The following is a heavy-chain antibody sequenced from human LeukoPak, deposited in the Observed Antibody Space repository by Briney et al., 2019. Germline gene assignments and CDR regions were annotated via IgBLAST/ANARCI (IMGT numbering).Heavy chain of an antibody. Sequence: SETLSLTCAVYGGSFSGYYWSWIRQPPGKGLEWIGEINHSGSTNYNPSLKSRVTTSVDTSKNQFSLKLSSVTAADTAVYYCARGWSEMATKRSGYYFDYWGQGTLVTVSS. D-gene: IGHD6-25*01. J-gene: IGHJ4*02. CDR3: ARGWSEMATKRSGYYFDY. CDR2: INHSGST. CDR1: GGSFSGYY. V-gene: IGHV4-34*01.